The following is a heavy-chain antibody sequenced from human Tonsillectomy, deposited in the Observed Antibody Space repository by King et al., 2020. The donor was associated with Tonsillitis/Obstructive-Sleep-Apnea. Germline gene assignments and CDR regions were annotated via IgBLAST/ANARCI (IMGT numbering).Heavy chain of an antibody. CDR1: GFTFNEYE. J-gene: IGHJ4*02. CDR3: ARGRYSSGWYYFDY. D-gene: IGHD6-19*01. V-gene: IGHV3-48*03. Sequence: VQLVESGGGLVQPGGSLRLSCAASGFTFNEYEMNWVRQAPGKGLEWVSYISSSGSSIYYADSLKGRFTISRDNAKNSLYLQMNSLRAEDTAVYYCARGRYSSGWYYFDYWGQGTLVTVSS. CDR2: ISSSGSSI.